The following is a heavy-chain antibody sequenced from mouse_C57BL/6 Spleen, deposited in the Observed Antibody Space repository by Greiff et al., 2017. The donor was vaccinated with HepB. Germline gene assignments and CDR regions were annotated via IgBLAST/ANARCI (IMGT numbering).Heavy chain of an antibody. CDR1: GYTFTDYN. V-gene: IGHV1-18*01. J-gene: IGHJ4*01. CDR3: ARGGIYYAMDY. CDR2: INPNNGGT. Sequence: VQLKQSGPELVKPGASVKIPCKASGYTFTDYNMDWVKQSHGKSLEWIGDINPNNGGTIYNQKFKGKATLTVDKSSSTAYMELRSLTSEDTAVYYCARGGIYYAMDYWGQGTSVTVSS.